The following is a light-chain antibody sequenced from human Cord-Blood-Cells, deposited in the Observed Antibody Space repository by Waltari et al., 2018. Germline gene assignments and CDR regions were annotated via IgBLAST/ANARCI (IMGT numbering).Light chain of an antibody. V-gene: IGLV2-11*01. Sequence: QSALTQPRSVSGSPGQSVTISCTGTSSDVGGCNYVSWYQQHPGKAPKLMIYDVSKRPSGVPDRFSGPKSGNTASLTISGLQAEDEADYYCCSYAGSYTVVFGGGTKLTVL. CDR2: DVS. CDR1: SSDVGGCNY. CDR3: CSYAGSYTVV. J-gene: IGLJ2*01.